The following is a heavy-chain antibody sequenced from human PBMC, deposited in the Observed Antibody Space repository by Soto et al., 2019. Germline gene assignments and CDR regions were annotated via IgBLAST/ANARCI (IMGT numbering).Heavy chain of an antibody. D-gene: IGHD3-22*01. J-gene: IGHJ4*02. V-gene: IGHV1-2*02. CDR3: ATDQENYYQSSGYYYAY. CDR1: GYTFTGYY. CDR2: INPNSGGT. Sequence: QVQLVQSGAEVKKPGASVKVSCKGSGYTFTGYYIHWVRQAPGQGLEWMGYINPNSGGTNYAQKFQGRVTMTRDTCISTVYMELSRLRSDDTAVYWCATDQENYYQSSGYYYAYWGQGTLVTVSS.